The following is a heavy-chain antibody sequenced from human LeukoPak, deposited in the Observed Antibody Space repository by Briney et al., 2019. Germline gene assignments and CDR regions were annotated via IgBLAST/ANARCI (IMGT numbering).Heavy chain of an antibody. V-gene: IGHV3-74*01. Sequence: TGGSLRLSCAASGVTFSSYWMHWVRQAPGKGLVWVSRIKSDGSNTNYADSVKGRFTISRDNAKNTLYLQMNSLRAEDTAVYYCARAILTPGGATVTRYFDYWGQGTLVTVSS. D-gene: IGHD4-17*01. CDR1: GVTFSSYW. CDR3: ARAILTPGGATVTRYFDY. J-gene: IGHJ4*02. CDR2: IKSDGSNT.